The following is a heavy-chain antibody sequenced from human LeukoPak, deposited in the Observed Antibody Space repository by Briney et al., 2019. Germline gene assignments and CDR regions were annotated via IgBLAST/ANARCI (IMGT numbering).Heavy chain of an antibody. V-gene: IGHV3-7*04. Sequence: GGSLRLSCAASGFAFSSYWMSWVRQTPGKGLEWVANIKQDGSEKYYVDSVKGRFTISRDNAKNSLYLQMNSLRAEDTAVYYCARDHVLRYVFDTFDIWGQGTMVTVSS. CDR3: ARDHVLRYVFDTFDI. CDR2: IKQDGSEK. J-gene: IGHJ3*02. CDR1: GFAFSSYW. D-gene: IGHD3-9*01.